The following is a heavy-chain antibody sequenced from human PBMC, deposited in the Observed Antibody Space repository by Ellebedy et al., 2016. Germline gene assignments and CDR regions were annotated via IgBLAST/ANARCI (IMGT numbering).Heavy chain of an antibody. J-gene: IGHJ6*02. Sequence: ASVKVSCKASGYRFTKYAMHWVRQAPGQRLEWLGWINGGNGNTKYSQKFQGRVTITRDAPASTAYMELSSLRSEDTAVYYCARDRNYYDDTSSYYSTYYYHYGMDVWGQGTTVTVSS. CDR1: GYRFTKYA. V-gene: IGHV1-3*01. CDR2: INGGNGNT. CDR3: ARDRNYYDDTSSYYSTYYYHYGMDV. D-gene: IGHD3-22*01.